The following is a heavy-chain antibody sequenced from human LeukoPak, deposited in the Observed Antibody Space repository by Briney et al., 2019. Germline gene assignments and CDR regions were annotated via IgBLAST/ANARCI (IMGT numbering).Heavy chain of an antibody. Sequence: SETLSLTCTVSGGSLNGYYWGWIRQPPGKGLECIGYVHSSEGTAHNASLKSRLTISLDTSKNQFSLTLSSVTAADTAVYYCARHVYGEGMVVWGKGTTVTVSS. CDR2: VHSSEGT. J-gene: IGHJ6*04. CDR1: GGSLNGYY. V-gene: IGHV4-59*08. CDR3: ARHVYGEGMVV. D-gene: IGHD4-17*01.